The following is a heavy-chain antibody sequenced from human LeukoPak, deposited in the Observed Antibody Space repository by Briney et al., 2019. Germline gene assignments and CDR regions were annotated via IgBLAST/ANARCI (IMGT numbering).Heavy chain of an antibody. J-gene: IGHJ2*01. Sequence: SVKVSCKASGGTFSSYAISWVRQAPGQGLEWMGGIIPIFGTANYAQKFQGRVTITADESTSTAYMELSSLRSEDTAVYYCARVVTMVRGVPLYFDLWGRGTLVTVSS. CDR2: IIPIFGTA. CDR1: GGTFSSYA. V-gene: IGHV1-69*13. D-gene: IGHD3-10*01. CDR3: ARVVTMVRGVPLYFDL.